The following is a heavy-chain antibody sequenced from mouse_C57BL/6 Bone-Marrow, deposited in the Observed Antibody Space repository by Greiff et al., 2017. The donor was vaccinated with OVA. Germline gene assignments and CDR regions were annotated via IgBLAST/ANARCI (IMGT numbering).Heavy chain of an antibody. D-gene: IGHD2-1*01. V-gene: IGHV14-4*01. CDR1: GFNIKDDY. Sequence: VQLQQSGAELVRPGASVKLSCTASGFNIKDDYMHWVKQRPEQGLEWIGWIDPENGDTEYASKFKGKATITVDTSSNTAYMQLSSLTSEDTAVYDCAPAGNYRAWLAYWGQGTLVTVSA. CDR3: APAGNYRAWLAY. J-gene: IGHJ3*01. CDR2: IDPENGDT.